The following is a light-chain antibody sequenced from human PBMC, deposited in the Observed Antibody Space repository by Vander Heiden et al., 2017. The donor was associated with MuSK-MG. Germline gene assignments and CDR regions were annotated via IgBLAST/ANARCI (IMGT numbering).Light chain of an antibody. CDR3: QPDDNLPIT. Sequence: DIQMTQSPSSLSASVGDRVTITCQASQDISNYLNWYQQKPGKAPKLLIYDASNLETGVPSRFRGSGSGTDFTFTISSLQAEDFANYYCQPDDNLPITFGQGTPVEIK. CDR1: QDISNY. CDR2: DAS. J-gene: IGKJ5*01. V-gene: IGKV1-33*01.